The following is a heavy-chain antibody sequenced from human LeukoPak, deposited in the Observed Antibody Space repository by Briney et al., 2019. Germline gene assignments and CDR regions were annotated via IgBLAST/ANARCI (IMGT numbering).Heavy chain of an antibody. CDR1: GFTFDDYA. CDR3: AKDLRGYYDSSSYFDY. J-gene: IGHJ4*02. V-gene: IGHV3-9*01. D-gene: IGHD3-22*01. Sequence: LRLSCAASGFTFDDYAMHWVRQAPGKGLEWVSGISWNGGSIGYADSVKGRFTISRDNAKNSLYLQMNSLRAEDTALYYCAKDLRGYYDSSSYFDYWGQGTLVTVSS. CDR2: ISWNGGSI.